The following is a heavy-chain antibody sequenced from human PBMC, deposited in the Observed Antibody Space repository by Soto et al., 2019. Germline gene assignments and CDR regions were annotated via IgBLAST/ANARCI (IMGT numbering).Heavy chain of an antibody. Sequence: QVQLVQSGAEVKKPGASVKVSCKASGYTFTSYAMHWVRQAPGQRLEWMGWINAGNGNTKYSQKFQGRVTITRDTSASTDYMDLSSLRSEDTAVYYCARVTLVGAWDYWGQGTLVTVSS. V-gene: IGHV1-3*01. CDR2: INAGNGNT. D-gene: IGHD1-26*01. CDR3: ARVTLVGAWDY. J-gene: IGHJ4*02. CDR1: GYTFTSYA.